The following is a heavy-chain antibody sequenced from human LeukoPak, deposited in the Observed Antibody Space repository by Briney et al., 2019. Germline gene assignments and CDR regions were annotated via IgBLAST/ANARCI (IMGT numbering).Heavy chain of an antibody. D-gene: IGHD6-19*01. CDR3: ARDRSSSGWSDYFDY. V-gene: IGHV1-18*01. CDR2: ISAYNGNT. J-gene: IGHJ4*02. Sequence: ASVKVSCKASGYTFTSYGISWVRQAPGQGLEWMGWISAYNGNTSYAQKLQGRVTMTTDTSTSTAYMELRSLRSDDTAVYYCARDRSSSGWSDYFDYWGQGTLVTVSS. CDR1: GYTFTSYG.